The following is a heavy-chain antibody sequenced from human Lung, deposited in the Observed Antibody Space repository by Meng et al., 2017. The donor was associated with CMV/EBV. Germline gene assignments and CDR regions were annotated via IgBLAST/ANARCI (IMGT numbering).Heavy chain of an antibody. V-gene: IGHV4-34*01. Sequence: SETLSLXCGVYGGSFSDYYWSWIRQPPGKGLEWIGEINQSGSTNYNPSLKSRLTVSIDTSSDQFSLRLTSVTAADTAVYYCARVQWLAYYFDSWGQGTLVTVSS. J-gene: IGHJ4*02. CDR1: GGSFSDYY. CDR3: ARVQWLAYYFDS. CDR2: INQSGST. D-gene: IGHD6-19*01.